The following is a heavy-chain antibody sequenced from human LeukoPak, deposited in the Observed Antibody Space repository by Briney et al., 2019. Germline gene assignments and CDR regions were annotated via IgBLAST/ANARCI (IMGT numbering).Heavy chain of an antibody. CDR2: ISSSSSYT. CDR3: ARDGDRIAVAGQYYYYYGMDV. J-gene: IGHJ6*04. CDR1: GFTFSDYY. Sequence: PGGSLRLSCAASGFTFSDYYMSWIRQAPGKGLEWVSYISSSSSYTNYADSVKGRFTISRDNAKNSLYLQMNSLRAEDTAVYYCARDGDRIAVAGQYYYYYGMDVWGKGTTVTVSS. V-gene: IGHV3-11*06. D-gene: IGHD6-19*01.